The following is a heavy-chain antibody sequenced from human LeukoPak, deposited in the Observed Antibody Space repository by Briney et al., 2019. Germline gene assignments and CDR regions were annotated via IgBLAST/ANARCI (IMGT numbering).Heavy chain of an antibody. D-gene: IGHD3-10*01. Sequence: PSETLSLTCTGSGGSISSSSYYWGWIRQPPGKGLEWIGSMYYSGSPHYNPSLKSRVTISVDTSKNQFSLKLSSVTAADTAVYYCASQSSGSYFNCFDPWGQGTLVTVSS. CDR3: ASQSSGSYFNCFDP. CDR2: MYYSGSP. V-gene: IGHV4-39*01. J-gene: IGHJ5*02. CDR1: GGSISSSSYY.